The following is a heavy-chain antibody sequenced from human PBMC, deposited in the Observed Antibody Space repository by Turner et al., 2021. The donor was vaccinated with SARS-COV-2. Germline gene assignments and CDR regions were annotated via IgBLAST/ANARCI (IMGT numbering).Heavy chain of an antibody. CDR1: GGSISSYY. V-gene: IGHV4-59*01. J-gene: IGHJ4*02. Sequence: QVQLQESGPGLVKPSETLSLTCTVTGGSISSYYWSWIRQPPGKGLEWIGYIYYSGSTNYTPSLKSRVTMSVDTSKNQFSLKLSSVTAADTAVYYCVRGFDYWGQGTLVTVSS. CDR3: VRGFDY. CDR2: IYYSGST. D-gene: IGHD3-10*01.